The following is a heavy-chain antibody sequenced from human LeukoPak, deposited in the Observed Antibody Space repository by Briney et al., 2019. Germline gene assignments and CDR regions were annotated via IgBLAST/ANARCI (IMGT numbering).Heavy chain of an antibody. J-gene: IGHJ3*02. CDR1: GGSISSGGYS. Sequence: PSETLSLTCAVSGGSISSGGYSWSWIRQPPGKGLEWIGYIYHNGSTYYNPSLKSRVTISVDRSKNQFSLKLSSVTAADTAVYYCARGANYYDSSGYPHDAFDIWGQGTMVTVSS. D-gene: IGHD3-22*01. CDR3: ARGANYYDSSGYPHDAFDI. V-gene: IGHV4-30-2*01. CDR2: IYHNGST.